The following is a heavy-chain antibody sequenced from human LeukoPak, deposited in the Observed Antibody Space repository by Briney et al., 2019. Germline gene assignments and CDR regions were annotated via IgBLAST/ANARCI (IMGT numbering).Heavy chain of an antibody. CDR3: TINLRDY. CDR1: GYTLTKLS. CDR2: FDPEDGET. Sequence: ASVKVSCKVSGYTLTKLSMHWVRLTTGEGLQWMGGFDPEDGETTYAQRFRGRLTMTEDTSADTAYMELSSLRSEDTAIYFCTINLRDYWGQGTLATVSS. J-gene: IGHJ4*02. V-gene: IGHV1-24*01.